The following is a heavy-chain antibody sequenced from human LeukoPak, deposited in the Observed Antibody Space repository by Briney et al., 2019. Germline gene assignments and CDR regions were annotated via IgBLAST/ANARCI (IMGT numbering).Heavy chain of an antibody. Sequence: SETLSLTCTVSGGSISSSSYYWGWIRQPPGKGLEWIGSIYYSGSTYYNPSLKSRVTTSLDTSKNQFSLKLSSVTAADTAVYYCARASSVATMPFDYWGQGTLVTVSS. CDR3: ARASSVATMPFDY. D-gene: IGHD5-12*01. CDR1: GGSISSSSYY. J-gene: IGHJ4*02. V-gene: IGHV4-39*07. CDR2: IYYSGST.